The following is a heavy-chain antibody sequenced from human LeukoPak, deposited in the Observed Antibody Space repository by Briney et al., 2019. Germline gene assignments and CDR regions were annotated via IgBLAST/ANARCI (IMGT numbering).Heavy chain of an antibody. CDR3: ARGRGDYAPFDY. J-gene: IGHJ4*02. Sequence: GGSLRLSCALSGFTFSSHLMHWVRHVPGGGLVWVLRVISDGSITNHADSVKGRLTISRDNAKNTLYLQMNGLRAEDTAVYYCARGRGDYAPFDYWGQGTLVTVSS. CDR2: VISDGSIT. CDR1: GFTFSSHL. D-gene: IGHD4-17*01. V-gene: IGHV3-74*01.